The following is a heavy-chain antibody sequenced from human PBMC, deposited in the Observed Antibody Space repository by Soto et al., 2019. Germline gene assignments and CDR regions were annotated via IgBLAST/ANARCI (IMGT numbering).Heavy chain of an antibody. Sequence: PGGSLRLSCAASGFTFDDYTMHWVRQAPGKGLEWVSLISWDGGSTYYADSVKGRFTISRDNSKNSLYLQMNSLRTEDTALYYCEKDIGDYYDSSGSDYWGQGTLVTVSS. D-gene: IGHD3-22*01. CDR3: EKDIGDYYDSSGSDY. CDR1: GFTFDDYT. V-gene: IGHV3-43*01. J-gene: IGHJ4*02. CDR2: ISWDGGST.